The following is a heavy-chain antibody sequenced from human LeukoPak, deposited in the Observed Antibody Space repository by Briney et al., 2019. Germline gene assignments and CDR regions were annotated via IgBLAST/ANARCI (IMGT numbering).Heavy chain of an antibody. CDR3: ARAGAVAGTAPSDF. J-gene: IGHJ4*02. CDR1: GFTFSSYA. CDR2: ISYDGNNK. D-gene: IGHD6-19*01. V-gene: IGHV3-30-3*01. Sequence: GGSLRLSCAASGFTFSSYAIHWVRQAPGKGLEWVPVISYDGNNKYYADSVKGRFTISRENSKNTLFLQMNSLRAEDTAVYYCARAGAVAGTAPSDFWGQGTLVTVSS.